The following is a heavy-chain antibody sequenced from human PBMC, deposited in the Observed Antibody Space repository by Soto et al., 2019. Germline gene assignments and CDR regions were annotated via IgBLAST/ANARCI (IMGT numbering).Heavy chain of an antibody. Sequence: SEILSLTCTVSGGSISNYYLNWIRQSPGKGLEWIGYIYSSGSTHYNPSLQNRVTISIDTSKNQVSLKVNSVTAADTAVYYCARDHPHSYGVYYFDYWGQGTLVTVSS. J-gene: IGHJ4*02. CDR3: ARDHPHSYGVYYFDY. CDR2: IYSSGST. V-gene: IGHV4-59*01. CDR1: GGSISNYY. D-gene: IGHD5-18*01.